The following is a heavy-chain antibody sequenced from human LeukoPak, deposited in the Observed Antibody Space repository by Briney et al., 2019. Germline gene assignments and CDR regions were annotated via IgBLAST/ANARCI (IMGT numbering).Heavy chain of an antibody. D-gene: IGHD4-17*01. CDR2: MRYDGSNR. CDR1: GITLSSYG. Sequence: GGSLRLSCAASGITLSSYGMHWVRQAPGKGLEWVAFMRYDGSNRYYTDSVKARFTIYRDSSKNTLYLQMNSLRAEDTAVYYCAKDLAELDYGESYYYMDVWGKGTTVTVSS. V-gene: IGHV3-30*02. CDR3: AKDLAELDYGESYYYMDV. J-gene: IGHJ6*03.